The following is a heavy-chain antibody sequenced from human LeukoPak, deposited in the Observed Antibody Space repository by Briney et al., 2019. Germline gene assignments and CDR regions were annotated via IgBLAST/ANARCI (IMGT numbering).Heavy chain of an antibody. D-gene: IGHD6-13*01. CDR2: IDYSGST. V-gene: IGHV4-39*07. J-gene: IGHJ3*02. CDR1: GDSISSSNYY. CDR3: ARGMVAAAGEVVAFDI. Sequence: SETLSLTCSVSGDSISSSNYYWGWLRQPPGKGLEWIGCIDYSGSTYHIPSLRSRVTISVDTSKNQFSLKLSSVTAADTAVYYCARGMVAAAGEVVAFDIWGQGTMVTVPS.